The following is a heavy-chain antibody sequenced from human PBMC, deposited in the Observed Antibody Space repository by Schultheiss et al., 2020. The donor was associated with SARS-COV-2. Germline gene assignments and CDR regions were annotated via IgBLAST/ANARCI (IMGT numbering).Heavy chain of an antibody. Sequence: GGSLRLSCAASGFTFSSYWMHWVRQAPGKGLVWVSRINSDGSSTSYADSVKGRFTISRDNAKNTLYLQMNSLRAEDTAVYYCAKPYTMWNFDYWGQGTLVTVSS. CDR3: AKPYTMWNFDY. J-gene: IGHJ4*02. V-gene: IGHV3-74*01. CDR1: GFTFSSYW. CDR2: INSDGSST. D-gene: IGHD3-10*02.